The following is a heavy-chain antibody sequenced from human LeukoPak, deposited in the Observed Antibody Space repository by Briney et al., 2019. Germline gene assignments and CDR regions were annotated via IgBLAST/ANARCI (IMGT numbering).Heavy chain of an antibody. Sequence: GRSLRLSCAASGFTFSSYGMHWVRQAPGKGLEWVAVISYDGSNKYYADSVKGRFTISRDNSKNTLYLQMNSLRAEDTAVYYCARHFSGDLYYFDYWGQGTLVTVSS. D-gene: IGHD4-17*01. CDR2: ISYDGSNK. CDR1: GFTFSSYG. V-gene: IGHV3-30*03. CDR3: ARHFSGDLYYFDY. J-gene: IGHJ4*02.